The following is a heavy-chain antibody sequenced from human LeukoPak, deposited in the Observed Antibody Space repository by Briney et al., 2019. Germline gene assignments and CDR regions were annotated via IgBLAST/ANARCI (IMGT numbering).Heavy chain of an antibody. CDR3: ARQDALGKFPPPFYMDV. J-gene: IGHJ6*03. Sequence: PSETLSLTCTVSGASISSYNWNWIRRPPGKGLEWIGYISESGSTNHNSSLENRVTLSLDTSKNEISLNLRSATVADTAVYYCARQDALGKFPPPFYMDVWGKGTTVIVS. CDR1: GASISSYN. CDR2: ISESGST. V-gene: IGHV4-59*08. D-gene: IGHD3-16*01.